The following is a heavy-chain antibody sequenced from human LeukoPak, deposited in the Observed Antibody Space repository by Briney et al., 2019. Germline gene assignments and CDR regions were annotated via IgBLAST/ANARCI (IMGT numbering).Heavy chain of an antibody. V-gene: IGHV3-30*18. CDR2: ISYDGSNK. J-gene: IGHJ4*02. D-gene: IGHD1-26*01. CDR1: GFTLSSYG. CDR3: AKHRDSRRWYFDY. Sequence: GGSLRLSCAASGFTLSSYGMHWVRQAPGKGLEWVAVISYDGSNKYYADSVKGRFTISRDNSKNTLYLQMNSLRAEDTAVYYCAKHRDSRRWYFDYWGQGTLVTVSS.